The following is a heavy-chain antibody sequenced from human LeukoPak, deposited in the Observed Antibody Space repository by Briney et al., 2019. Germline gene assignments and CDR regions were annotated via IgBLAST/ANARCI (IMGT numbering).Heavy chain of an antibody. D-gene: IGHD6-6*01. Sequence: GESLKISCKGSGYSFTSYWIGWVRQMPGKGLEWMGIIYPGDSDTRYSPSFQGQVTISADKSISAAYLQWSSLKASDTAMYYCARLKSIAARYNWFDAWGQGTLVTVSS. CDR2: IYPGDSDT. CDR1: GYSFTSYW. V-gene: IGHV5-51*01. J-gene: IGHJ5*02. CDR3: ARLKSIAARYNWFDA.